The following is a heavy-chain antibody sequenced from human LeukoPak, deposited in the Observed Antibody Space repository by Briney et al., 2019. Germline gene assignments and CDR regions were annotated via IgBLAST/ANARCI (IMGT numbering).Heavy chain of an antibody. J-gene: IGHJ4*02. Sequence: GGSLRLSCAASGFTFSRYAMSWVRQAPGKGLEWVANIKEDGSKKNYVDSVKGRFTISRDNAKNSLYLQMNSLRAEDTAVYHCATPLDYYDSSGYHQGGDWGQGTLVTVSS. V-gene: IGHV3-7*03. CDR1: GFTFSRYA. D-gene: IGHD3-22*01. CDR3: ATPLDYYDSSGYHQGGD. CDR2: IKEDGSKK.